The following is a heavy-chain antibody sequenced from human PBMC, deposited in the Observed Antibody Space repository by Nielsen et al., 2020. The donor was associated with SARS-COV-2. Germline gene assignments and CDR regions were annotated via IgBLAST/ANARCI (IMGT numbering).Heavy chain of an antibody. CDR2: IYYSGST. CDR1: GGSFCGYY. Sequence: SQTLSLTCAVYGGSFCGYYWRWIRPPPGKGLEWIGYIYYSGSTNYNPSLKSRVTISVDTSKNQFSLKLSSVTAADTAVYYCARHSNGEPDAFDIWGQGTMVTVSS. V-gene: IGHV4-59*08. J-gene: IGHJ3*02. CDR3: ARHSNGEPDAFDI. D-gene: IGHD3-10*01.